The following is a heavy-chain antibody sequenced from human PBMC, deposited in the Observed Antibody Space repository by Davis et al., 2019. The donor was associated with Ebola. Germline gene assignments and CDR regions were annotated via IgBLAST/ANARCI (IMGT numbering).Heavy chain of an antibody. V-gene: IGHV4-34*01. CDR3: ARRRTTYNDVRYFDL. CDR1: GGPFNGYY. CDR2: ITHTGGT. J-gene: IGHJ4*02. Sequence: PSETLSLTCAVYGGPFNGYYWTWIRQPPGKGLEWIGEITHTGGTNYNPSFKSRFTMSVDMSNNQISLKLYSVTAADTGLYYCARRRTTYNDVRYFDLWGQGNLVTVSS. D-gene: IGHD1-14*01.